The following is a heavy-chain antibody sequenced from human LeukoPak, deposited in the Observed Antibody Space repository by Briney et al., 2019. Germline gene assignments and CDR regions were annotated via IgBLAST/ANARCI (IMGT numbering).Heavy chain of an antibody. D-gene: IGHD6-19*01. J-gene: IGHJ4*02. CDR1: GGSISSCY. V-gene: IGHV4-59*01. CDR2: IYYSGST. Sequence: SETLSLTCTVSGGSISSCYWSWIRQPPGKGLEWIGYIYYSGSTNYNPSLKSRVTISVDTSKNQFSLKLSSVTAADTAVYYCARESRGGWESYFDYWGQGTLVTVSS. CDR3: ARESRGGWESYFDY.